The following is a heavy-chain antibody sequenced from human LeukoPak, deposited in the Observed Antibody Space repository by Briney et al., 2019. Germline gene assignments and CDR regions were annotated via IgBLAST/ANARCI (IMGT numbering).Heavy chain of an antibody. V-gene: IGHV1-69*13. J-gene: IGHJ4*02. Sequence: SVKVSCKASGGTFSSYAISWVRQAPGQGLEWMGGIIPILGTANYAQKFQGRVTITADESTSTAYMELSSLRSEDTAVYYCARVRLGDYGDYVLDYWGQGTLVTVSS. CDR3: ARVRLGDYGDYVLDY. CDR1: GGTFSSYA. D-gene: IGHD4-17*01. CDR2: IIPILGTA.